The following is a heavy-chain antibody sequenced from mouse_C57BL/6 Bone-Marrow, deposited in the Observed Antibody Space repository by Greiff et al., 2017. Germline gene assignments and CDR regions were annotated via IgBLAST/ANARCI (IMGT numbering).Heavy chain of an antibody. CDR2: IDPENGDT. V-gene: IGHV14-4*01. Sequence: EVQLQQSGAELVRPGASVKLSCTASGFNIKDDYMHWVKQRPEQGLEWIGWIDPENGDTEYASKFQGKATITADTSSNTAYLQLSSLTSEDTAVYYCTTDYYGSSYRGYYAMDYWGQGTSVTGSS. J-gene: IGHJ4*01. CDR3: TTDYYGSSYRGYYAMDY. D-gene: IGHD1-1*01. CDR1: GFNIKDDY.